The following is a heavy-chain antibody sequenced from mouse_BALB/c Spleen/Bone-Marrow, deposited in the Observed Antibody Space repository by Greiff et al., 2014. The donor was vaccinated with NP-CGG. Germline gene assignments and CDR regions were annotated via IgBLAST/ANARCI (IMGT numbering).Heavy chain of an antibody. Sequence: EVQLQQSGGGLVQPGGSLKLSCAASGFDFSGYWMTWVRQAPGKGLEWIGEINPDSRTINYKPSLKEKFIMSRDNAKNTLYLQMSKVGSEDTALYYCARNGYYDWIAYWGQGTLVTVSA. J-gene: IGHJ3*01. CDR3: ARNGYYDWIAY. D-gene: IGHD2-3*01. V-gene: IGHV4-1*02. CDR2: INPDSRTI. CDR1: GFDFSGYW.